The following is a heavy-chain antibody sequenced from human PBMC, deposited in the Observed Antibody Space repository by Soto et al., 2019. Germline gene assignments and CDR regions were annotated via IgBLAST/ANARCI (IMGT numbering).Heavy chain of an antibody. J-gene: IGHJ4*02. CDR3: ARSEATITRIDY. Sequence: SDPLSLTCASYGWPFSGYYWTWIRQPPGTGLEWIGEINHSESTNYNPYIKSRNTITVDTSKNQFSLKLSSVTAADTAVYYCARSEATITRIDYWGQG. V-gene: IGHV4-34*01. CDR2: INHSEST. CDR1: GWPFSGYY. D-gene: IGHD5-12*01.